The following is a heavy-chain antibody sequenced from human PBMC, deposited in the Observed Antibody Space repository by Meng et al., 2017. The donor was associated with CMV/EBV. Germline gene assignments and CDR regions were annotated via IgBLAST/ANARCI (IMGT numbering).Heavy chain of an antibody. CDR2: ISGSGGST. Sequence: YAMSWVRQARGKGLEWVSAISGSGGSTYYADSVKGRFTISRDNSKNTLYLQMNSLRAEDTAVYYCAKDWRYCSSTSCYPEETYYFDYWGQGTLVTVSS. CDR3: AKDWRYCSSTSCYPEETYYFDY. J-gene: IGHJ4*02. CDR1: YA. V-gene: IGHV3-23*01. D-gene: IGHD2-2*01.